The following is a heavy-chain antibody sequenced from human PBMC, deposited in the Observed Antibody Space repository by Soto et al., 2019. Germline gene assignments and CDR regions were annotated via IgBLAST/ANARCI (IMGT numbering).Heavy chain of an antibody. CDR3: AILIFLTRCELLSY. V-gene: IGHV4-39*01. D-gene: IGHD3-9*01. Sequence: PSETLSLTCSVSGDSFSNWTYNWGWIRQPPGKGLEWIGAIHYNGGTYYNPSLKSRVALSVDTSKNQFSLRLHSVAAADTAMYFCAILIFLTRCELLSYCGPGTLVTVSS. CDR1: GDSFSNWTYN. CDR2: IHYNGGT. J-gene: IGHJ1*01.